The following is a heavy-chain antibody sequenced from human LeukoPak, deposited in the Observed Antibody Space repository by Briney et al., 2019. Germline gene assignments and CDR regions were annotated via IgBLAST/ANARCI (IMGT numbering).Heavy chain of an antibody. CDR3: ARGAYYYDSSGYFTFHI. CDR2: IYARGST. V-gene: IGHV4-4*07. Sequence: SETLSLTCTVSGGSISSYYCSWIRQPAGKGLEWIGRIYARGSTNYNPSLKSRVTMSVDTSKNQFSLKLSSVTAADTAVYYCARGAYYYDSSGYFTFHIWGQGTMVTVSS. J-gene: IGHJ3*02. D-gene: IGHD3-22*01. CDR1: GGSISSYY.